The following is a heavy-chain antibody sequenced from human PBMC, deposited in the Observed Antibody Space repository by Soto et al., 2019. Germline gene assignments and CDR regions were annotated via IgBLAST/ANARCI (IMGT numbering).Heavy chain of an antibody. J-gene: IGHJ6*02. V-gene: IGHV5-51*01. CDR2: IYPGDSDP. CDR1: GYTFTNYW. Sequence: LGETLKISCKGSGYTFTNYWIGWVRQMPGKGLEWMGIIYPGDSDPKYNPSFQGQVTISADKSITTTYLQWSSLKASDTAIYYCAASIFYYGMDVWGQGTTVTVSS. CDR3: AASIFYYGMDV.